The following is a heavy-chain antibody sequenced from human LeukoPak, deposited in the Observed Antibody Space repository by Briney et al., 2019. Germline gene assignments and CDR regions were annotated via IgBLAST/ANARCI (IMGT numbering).Heavy chain of an antibody. CDR1: SGSISNDNW. V-gene: IGHV4-4*02. D-gene: IGHD3-22*01. CDR3: AKNGYYSMDS. CDR2: IHHRGSA. Sequence: PSGTLSLTCGVFSGSISNDNWWSWVRQPPGKGLEWIGEIHHRGSATYNPSLKSRVTISVDKSKNQFSLILTSVTAADTAVYYCAKNGYYSMDSWGQGILVTVSS. J-gene: IGHJ4*02.